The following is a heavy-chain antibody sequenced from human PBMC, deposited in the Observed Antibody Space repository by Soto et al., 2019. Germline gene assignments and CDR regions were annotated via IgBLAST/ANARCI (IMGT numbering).Heavy chain of an antibody. CDR1: CFTFSSYC. Sequence: XVFLWLSFATPCFTFSSYCMHWVGQAPGKGPEWVSRIKSDGSNTKYADSVEGRFTISRDNAKNTLYLQMNSLRAEDTAVYYCARDFMVRGRDSNWFDHWGQGTLVTLSS. D-gene: IGHD3-10*01. J-gene: IGHJ5*02. CDR3: ARDFMVRGRDSNWFDH. CDR2: IKSDGSNT. V-gene: IGHV3-74*01.